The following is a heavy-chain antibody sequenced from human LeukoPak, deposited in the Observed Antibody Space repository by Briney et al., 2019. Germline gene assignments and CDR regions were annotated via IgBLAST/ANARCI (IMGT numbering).Heavy chain of an antibody. Sequence: GGSLRLSCAASGFTFSDYDMHWVRQATGKGLEWVSAIGTAGDTYYTGSVKGRFTISRENAKNSLFLQMNSLRAGDTAVYYCARVAKERVGGVYYFDYWGQGTLVTVSS. CDR3: ARVAKERVGGVYYFDY. V-gene: IGHV3-13*01. CDR1: GFTFSDYD. J-gene: IGHJ4*02. D-gene: IGHD1-1*01. CDR2: IGTAGDT.